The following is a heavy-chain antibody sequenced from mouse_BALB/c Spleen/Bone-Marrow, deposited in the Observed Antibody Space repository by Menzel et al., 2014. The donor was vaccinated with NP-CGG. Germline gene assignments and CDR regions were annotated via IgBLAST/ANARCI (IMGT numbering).Heavy chain of an antibody. CDR2: FSSGGSYT. V-gene: IGHV5-6*02. Sequence: EVMLVESGGDLVKPGGSLKLSCAASGFTFSSYGMSWVRQNPAKRLEWVATFSSGGSYTYYPDSVKGRFTISRDNAKNTLYLQMSSLKSEDTAMYYCARQDYDWFAYWGQGTLVTVSA. CDR3: ARQDYDWFAY. D-gene: IGHD2-4*01. J-gene: IGHJ3*01. CDR1: GFTFSSYG.